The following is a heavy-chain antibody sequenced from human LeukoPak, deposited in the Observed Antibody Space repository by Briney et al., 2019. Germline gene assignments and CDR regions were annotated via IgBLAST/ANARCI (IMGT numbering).Heavy chain of an antibody. V-gene: IGHV1-24*01. CDR2: FDPEDGET. Sequence: ASVKVSCKVSGYTLTELSMHWVRQAPGKGLEWMGGFDPEDGETIYAQKFQGRVTMTEDTSTDTAYMELSSLRSEDTAVYYCATDIPYDSSGYFNWFDPWGQGTLVTVSS. D-gene: IGHD3-22*01. J-gene: IGHJ5*02. CDR1: GYTLTELS. CDR3: ATDIPYDSSGYFNWFDP.